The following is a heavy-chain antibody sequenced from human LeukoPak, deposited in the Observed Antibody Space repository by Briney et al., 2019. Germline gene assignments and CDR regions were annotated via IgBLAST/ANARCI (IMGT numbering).Heavy chain of an antibody. V-gene: IGHV1-69*04. CDR3: AGWYSSSWYWEYFQH. CDR1: GGTFSSYA. Sequence: GASVKVSCKASGGTFSSYAISWVRQAPGQGLEWMGRIIPILGIANYAQKFQGRVTITADKSTSTAYMELSSLRSEDTAVYYCAGWYSSSWYWEYFQHWGQGTLVTVSS. CDR2: IIPILGIA. D-gene: IGHD6-13*01. J-gene: IGHJ1*01.